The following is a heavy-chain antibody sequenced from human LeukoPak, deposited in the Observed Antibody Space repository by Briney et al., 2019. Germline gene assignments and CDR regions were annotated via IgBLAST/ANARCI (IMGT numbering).Heavy chain of an antibody. CDR3: AKERALLWFGQFSRGCMDV. D-gene: IGHD3-10*01. J-gene: IGHJ6*02. Sequence: GGSLRLSCAASGFTFSSFTMSWVRLAPGKGLEWVSTISGSGNTTFYADFVRGRFTTSRDNSKNTLDLQMNSLRVEDTAAYYCAKERALLWFGQFSRGCMDVWGQGTTVSVSS. CDR1: GFTFSSFT. CDR2: ISGSGNTT. V-gene: IGHV3-23*01.